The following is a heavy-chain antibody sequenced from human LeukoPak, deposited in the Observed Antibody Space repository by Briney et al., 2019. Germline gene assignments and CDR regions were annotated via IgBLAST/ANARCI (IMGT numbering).Heavy chain of an antibody. CDR2: ISSSSTYI. Sequence: GGSLRLSCAASGFIFSSYNMIWVRQAPGKGLEWVSSISSSSTYIYYADSVKGRFTISRDNAKNSMYLEMNSLRAEDTALYYCARTLTGWDAFDIWGQGTMVTVSS. V-gene: IGHV3-21*01. CDR1: GFIFSSYN. CDR3: ARTLTGWDAFDI. D-gene: IGHD3-9*01. J-gene: IGHJ3*02.